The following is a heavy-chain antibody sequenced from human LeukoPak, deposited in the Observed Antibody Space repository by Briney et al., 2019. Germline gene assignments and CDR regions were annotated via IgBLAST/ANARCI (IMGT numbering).Heavy chain of an antibody. J-gene: IGHJ4*02. CDR3: ALQRLYGSGSYYYSY. Sequence: SGPTLVKPTQTLTLTCTFSGFSLTTSAVRVGWIRQPPGKALEWFAVIFWDDDTRYSPSLKSRLTITKDTSKNQVVLTMTNMDPVDTATYYCALQRLYGSGSYYYSYWGQGTLVTVSS. CDR2: IFWDDDT. CDR1: GFSLTTSAVR. V-gene: IGHV2-5*02. D-gene: IGHD3-10*01.